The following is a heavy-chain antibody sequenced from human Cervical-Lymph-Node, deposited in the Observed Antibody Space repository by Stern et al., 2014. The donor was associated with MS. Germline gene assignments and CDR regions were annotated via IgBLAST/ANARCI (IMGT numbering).Heavy chain of an antibody. D-gene: IGHD2-15*01. Sequence: EMQLVESGGGLVQPGGSLRLSCAASGFTFSIFSMNWVRQAPGKGLEWVSYISSGSNTIYYADSVKGRFTISRDNAKNSLYLQMNSLTDEDTAVYYCAALTYCSGRDCHSGEYYSYDMDVWGQGTTVTVSS. V-gene: IGHV3-48*02. CDR1: GFTFSIFS. J-gene: IGHJ6*02. CDR2: ISSGSNTI. CDR3: AALTYCSGRDCHSGEYYSYDMDV.